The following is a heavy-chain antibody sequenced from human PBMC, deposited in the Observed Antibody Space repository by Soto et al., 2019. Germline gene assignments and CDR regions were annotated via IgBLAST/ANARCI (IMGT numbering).Heavy chain of an antibody. CDR2: IYPGDSDT. CDR3: ARFSLHDYSKRRWFDP. Sequence: PGESLKISCKGSGYSFTSNWIGWVRQMPGKGLEWMGIIYPGDSDTRYSPSFQGQVTISADKSISTAYLQWSSLKASDTAMYYCARFSLHDYSKRRWFDPWGQGTLVTVSS. CDR1: GYSFTSNW. V-gene: IGHV5-51*01. D-gene: IGHD4-4*01. J-gene: IGHJ5*02.